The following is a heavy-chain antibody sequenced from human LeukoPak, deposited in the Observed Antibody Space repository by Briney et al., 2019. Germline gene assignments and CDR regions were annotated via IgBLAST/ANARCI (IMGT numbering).Heavy chain of an antibody. D-gene: IGHD6-6*01. CDR1: GFPFSNYA. Sequence: GGSLRLSCAASGFPFSNYAMNWVRQAPGKGLEWVSFISATGTSIFYSDSVKGRFTISRDNSKNTLYLQMNTLRAEDTAVYFCAKALSTYRTSEGGYWGQGTLVTVSS. CDR2: ISATGTSI. CDR3: AKALSTYRTSEGGY. V-gene: IGHV3-23*01. J-gene: IGHJ4*02.